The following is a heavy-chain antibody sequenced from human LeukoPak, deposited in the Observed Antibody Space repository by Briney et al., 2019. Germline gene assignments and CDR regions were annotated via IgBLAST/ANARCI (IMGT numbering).Heavy chain of an antibody. CDR1: GFTFSSYA. Sequence: GGSLRLSCAASGFTFSSYAMSWVRQAPGKGLEWVSAISGSGGSTYYADSVKGRFTISRDNSKNTLYLQMNSLRAEDTAVYYCARAGDSSGWYGGGPYFDYWGQGTLVTVSS. D-gene: IGHD6-19*01. V-gene: IGHV3-23*01. J-gene: IGHJ4*02. CDR2: ISGSGGST. CDR3: ARAGDSSGWYGGGPYFDY.